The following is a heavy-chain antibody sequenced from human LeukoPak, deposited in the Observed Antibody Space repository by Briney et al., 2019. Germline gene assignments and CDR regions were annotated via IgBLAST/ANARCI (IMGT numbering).Heavy chain of an antibody. J-gene: IGHJ4*02. CDR2: ISGSGGST. V-gene: IGHV3-23*01. D-gene: IGHD6-19*01. CDR3: AKDRYSSGWYDYFDY. Sequence: TGGSLRLSCAASGFTFSSYAMSWVRQAPGKGLEWVSAISGSGGSTYYADSVKGRFTISRDNSKNTLYLQMNSLRAEDTAVYYCAKDRYSSGWYDYFDYWGQGTLVTVSS. CDR1: GFTFSSYA.